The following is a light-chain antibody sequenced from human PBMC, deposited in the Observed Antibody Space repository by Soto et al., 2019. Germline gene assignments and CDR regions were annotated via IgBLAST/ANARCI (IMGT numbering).Light chain of an antibody. V-gene: IGKV3-11*01. CDR3: QQRSNWPRLT. CDR2: DAS. CDR1: QNVDNSH. Sequence: EIVMTQSPATPSVSPGERATLSCRAIQNVDNSHVAWYQQKPGQAPRLLIYDASSRATGIPARFSGSGSGTDFTLTISSLEPEDFAVYYCQQRSNWPRLTFGGGTKVDIK. J-gene: IGKJ4*01.